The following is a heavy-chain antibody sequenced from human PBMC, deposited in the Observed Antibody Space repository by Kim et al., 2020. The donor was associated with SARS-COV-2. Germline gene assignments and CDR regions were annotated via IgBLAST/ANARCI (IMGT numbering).Heavy chain of an antibody. D-gene: IGHD3-10*01. V-gene: IGHV3-11*01. CDR3: AREADYGSAPHAFGVQN. CDR1: GFTFSDYY. CDR2: ISSSGSTI. Sequence: GGSLRLSCAASGFTFSDYYMSWIRQAPGKGLEWVSYISSSGSTIYYADSVKGRFTISRDNAKNSLYLQMNSLRAEDTAVYYCAREADYGSAPHAFGVQNWGQGTLVTVSS. J-gene: IGHJ4*02.